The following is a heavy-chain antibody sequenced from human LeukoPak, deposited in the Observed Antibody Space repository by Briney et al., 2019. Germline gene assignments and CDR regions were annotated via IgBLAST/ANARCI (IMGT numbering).Heavy chain of an antibody. D-gene: IGHD3-10*01. CDR1: GFTFNTYT. Sequence: GGSLRLSCAASGFTFNTYTMRWVRQAPGQGLEWVSLIWHGGSNKFYSNSVRGPFTISRDNSKNTVYLQMNNLRAEDTAVYYCAREIFGSGSYIDFWGQGTMVTVSS. V-gene: IGHV3-33*01. CDR3: AREIFGSGSYIDF. J-gene: IGHJ4*02. CDR2: IWHGGSNK.